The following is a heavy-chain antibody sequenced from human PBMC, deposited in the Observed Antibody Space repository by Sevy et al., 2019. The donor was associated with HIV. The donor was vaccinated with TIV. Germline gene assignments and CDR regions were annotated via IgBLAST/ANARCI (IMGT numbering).Heavy chain of an antibody. CDR1: GFSGFTFSSFV. CDR3: AKEGPGGFQH. J-gene: IGHJ1*01. Sequence: GGSLRLSCAVSGFSGFTFSSFVISWVRQAPGKGLEWVSAISGSGGSTYYADSVKGRFTISRDNSKNTLDLEMNSRRAEDTAVYYCAKEGPGGFQHWGQGTLVTVSS. CDR2: ISGSGGST. V-gene: IGHV3-23*01. D-gene: IGHD3-10*01.